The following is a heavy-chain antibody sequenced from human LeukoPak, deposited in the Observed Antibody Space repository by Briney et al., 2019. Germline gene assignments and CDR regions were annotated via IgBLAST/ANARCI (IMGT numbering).Heavy chain of an antibody. CDR1: GYTLTELS. J-gene: IGHJ4*02. CDR2: FDPEDGET. D-gene: IGHD4-17*01. V-gene: IGHV1-24*01. CDR3: ATAGVAVPYGDYPTLGYYFDY. Sequence: ASVKVSCKVSGYTLTELSMHWVRQAPGKGLEWMGGFDPEDGETIYAQKFQGRVTMTEDTSTDTAYMELSSLRSEDTAVYYCATAGVAVPYGDYPTLGYYFDYWGQGTLVTVSS.